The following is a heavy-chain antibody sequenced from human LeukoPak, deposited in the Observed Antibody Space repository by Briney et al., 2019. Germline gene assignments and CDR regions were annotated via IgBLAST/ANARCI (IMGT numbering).Heavy chain of an antibody. CDR3: ARGRGYGPPFDY. V-gene: IGHV1-8*03. D-gene: IGHD5-18*01. CDR2: INPNSGNT. J-gene: IGHJ4*02. CDR1: GYTFTSYD. Sequence: ASVKVSCKASGYTFTSYDINWVRQATGQGLEWMGWINPNSGNTGYAQKFQGRVTITRNTSISTAYMELSSLRSEDTAVYYCARGRGYGPPFDYWGQGTLVTVSS.